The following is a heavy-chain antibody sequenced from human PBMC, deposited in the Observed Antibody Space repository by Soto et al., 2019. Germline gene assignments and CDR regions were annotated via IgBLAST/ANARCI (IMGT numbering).Heavy chain of an antibody. CDR3: VPVEGKGAFDI. V-gene: IGHV3-23*01. J-gene: IGHJ3*02. CDR1: GFSFSSCA. Sequence: GGSLRLSCAASGFSFSSCAMSWVRQAPGKGLEWVSGINPSGGSTGYIDSVKGRFIISRDNSKNTLYLQMNSLRAEDTAVYFCVPVEGKGAFDIWGQGTMVTVSS. D-gene: IGHD3-3*01. CDR2: INPSGGST.